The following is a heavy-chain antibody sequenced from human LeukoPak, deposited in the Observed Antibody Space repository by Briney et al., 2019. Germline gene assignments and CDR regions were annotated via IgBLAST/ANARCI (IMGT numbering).Heavy chain of an antibody. J-gene: IGHJ4*02. CDR2: IISSGSTI. Sequence: GGSLRLSCAASGFTFSSYEMNWVRQAPGKGLEWVSYIISSGSTIYYADSVKGRFTIFRDNAKNSLYLQMNSLRAEDTAVYYCARSSLALEYCSSTSCSYYFDYWAREPWSPSPQ. CDR3: ARSSLALEYCSSTSCSYYFDY. CDR1: GFTFSSYE. V-gene: IGHV3-48*03. D-gene: IGHD2-2*01.